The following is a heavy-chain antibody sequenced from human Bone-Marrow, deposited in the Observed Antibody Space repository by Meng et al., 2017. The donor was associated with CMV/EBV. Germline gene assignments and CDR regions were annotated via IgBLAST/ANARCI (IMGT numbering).Heavy chain of an antibody. V-gene: IGHV4-34*01. CDR1: GGSFSGYY. CDR2: INHSGST. J-gene: IGHJ4*02. CDR3: ARGMGSYYFDY. D-gene: IGHD2-8*01. Sequence: SETLSLTCAVYGGSFSGYYWSWIRQPPGKGLEWIGEINHSGSTNYNPSLKSRVTISVDTSKNQFSLKLSSVTAAHTAVYYCARGMGSYYFDYWGQGTLVTVSS.